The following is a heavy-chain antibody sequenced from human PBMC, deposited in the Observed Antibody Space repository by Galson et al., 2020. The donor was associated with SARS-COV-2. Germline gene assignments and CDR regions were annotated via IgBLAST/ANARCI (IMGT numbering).Heavy chain of an antibody. CDR3: ARGDSSGYYFNSSGAFDY. Sequence: SQASETLSLTCAVYGGSFSGYYWSWIRQPPGKGLEWIGEINHSGSTNYNPSLKSRVTISVDTSKNQFSLKLSSVTAADTAVYYCARGDSSGYYFNSSGAFDYWGQGTLVTVSS. V-gene: IGHV4-34*01. CDR1: GGSFSGYY. J-gene: IGHJ4*02. D-gene: IGHD3-22*01. CDR2: INHSGST.